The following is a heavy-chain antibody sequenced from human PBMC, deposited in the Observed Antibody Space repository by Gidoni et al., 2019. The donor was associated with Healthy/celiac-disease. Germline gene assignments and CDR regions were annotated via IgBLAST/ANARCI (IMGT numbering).Heavy chain of an antibody. Sequence: QVQLVESGGGVVQPGRSLILSCAASGLPFSSYGMHWVRQAPGKGLEGVAVISYDGSNKYYADSVKGRFTISRDKSKNTLYLQRNSRRAEETAVYYGAKDGKRGYSYGYLDYWGQGTLVTVSS. J-gene: IGHJ4*02. V-gene: IGHV3-30*18. D-gene: IGHD5-18*01. CDR3: AKDGKRGYSYGYLDY. CDR1: GLPFSSYG. CDR2: ISYDGSNK.